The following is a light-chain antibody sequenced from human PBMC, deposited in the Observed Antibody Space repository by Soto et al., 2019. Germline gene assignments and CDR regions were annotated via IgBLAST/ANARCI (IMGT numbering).Light chain of an antibody. Sequence: SALTQPASVSGSPGQSITISCTGTSSDVGNYDYVSWYQQYPGKAPRLMIYAVSRRPSGISDRFSGSKSGNTASLTISGRQADDEADYYCTSYTPSSTYVFGTGTEATVL. CDR1: SSDVGNYDY. J-gene: IGLJ1*01. CDR2: AVS. V-gene: IGLV2-14*01. CDR3: TSYTPSSTYV.